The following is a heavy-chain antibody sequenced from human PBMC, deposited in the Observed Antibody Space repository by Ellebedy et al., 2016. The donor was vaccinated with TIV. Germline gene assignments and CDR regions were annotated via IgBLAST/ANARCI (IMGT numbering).Heavy chain of an antibody. Sequence: ASVKVSXKASGYTFTGYYMHWVRQAPGQGLEWMGIINPSGGSTSYAQKFQGRVTMTRDTSTSTVYMELSSLRSEDTAVYYCARDRGEMATIGSYWGQGTLVTVSS. V-gene: IGHV1-46*01. D-gene: IGHD5-24*01. CDR3: ARDRGEMATIGSY. CDR2: INPSGGST. J-gene: IGHJ4*02. CDR1: GYTFTGYY.